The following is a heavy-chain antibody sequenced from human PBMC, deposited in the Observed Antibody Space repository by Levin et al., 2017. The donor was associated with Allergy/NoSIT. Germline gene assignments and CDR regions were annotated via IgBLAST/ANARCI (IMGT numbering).Heavy chain of an antibody. V-gene: IGHV3-48*02. CDR3: ASIRTGWPYYFDY. CDR1: GFTFSSYS. D-gene: IGHD6-19*01. Sequence: GESLKISCAASGFTFSSYSMNWVRQAPGKGLEWVSYISSSSSTIYYADSVKGRFTISRDNAKNSLYLQMNSLRDEDTAVYYCASIRTGWPYYFDYWGQGTLVTVSS. J-gene: IGHJ4*02. CDR2: ISSSSSTI.